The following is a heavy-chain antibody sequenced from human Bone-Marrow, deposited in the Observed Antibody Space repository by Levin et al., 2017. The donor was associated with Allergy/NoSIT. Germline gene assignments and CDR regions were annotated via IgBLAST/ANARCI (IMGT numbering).Heavy chain of an antibody. CDR3: ARGPSSSSSEHADYYYGMDV. CDR1: GFTFSSYA. Sequence: PGGSLRLSCAASGFTFSSYAMHWVRQAPGKGLEWVAVISYDGSNKYYADSVKGRFTISRDNSKNTLYLQMNSLRAEDTAVYYCARGPSSSSSEHADYYYGMDVWGQGTTVTVSS. D-gene: IGHD6-6*01. J-gene: IGHJ6*02. V-gene: IGHV3-30*04. CDR2: ISYDGSNK.